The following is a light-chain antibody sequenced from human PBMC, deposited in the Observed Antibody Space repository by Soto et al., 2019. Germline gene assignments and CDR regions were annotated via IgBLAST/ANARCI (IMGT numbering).Light chain of an antibody. Sequence: EIVMTQSPATLSVSPGERATLSCRASERVSSNLAWYQQKPGQAPRLLIYGASTRATGIPARFSGSGSGTDFTLTISSLQSEDFGVYYCQQYNNWPPFTFGPGTQVDIK. CDR2: GAS. CDR1: ERVSSN. V-gene: IGKV3-15*01. J-gene: IGKJ3*01. CDR3: QQYNNWPPFT.